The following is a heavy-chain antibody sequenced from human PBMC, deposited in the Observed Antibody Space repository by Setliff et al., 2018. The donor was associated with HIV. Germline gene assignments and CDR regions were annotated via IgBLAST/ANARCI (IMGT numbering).Heavy chain of an antibody. CDR1: FTFSSFN. Sequence: FTFSSFNMNWVRQAPGKGLEWVALISFDGGKEYYADSVKGRFTISRDNSKDTLYLQMYSLGPEDTAVYYCARGCSGGSCSPTYYYFFMDVWGKGTTVTVSS. CDR2: ISFDGGKE. CDR3: ARGCSGGSCSPTYYYFFMDV. V-gene: IGHV3-30*12. D-gene: IGHD2-15*01. J-gene: IGHJ6*03.